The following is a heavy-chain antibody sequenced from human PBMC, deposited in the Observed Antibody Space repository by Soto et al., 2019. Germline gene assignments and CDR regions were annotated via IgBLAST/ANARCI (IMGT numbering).Heavy chain of an antibody. CDR1: GYTFSNYG. D-gene: IGHD6-19*01. CDR2: ISGYNGNT. J-gene: IGHJ6*02. Sequence: QVQLVQSGAEVKKPGASVTVSCKTSGYTFSNYGINWVRQAPGQGLEWMGWISGYNGNTNYAQTVLGRVTMTTDTSTGTVYMELRSLKSDDTAIYYCSRFIMVGGWFDPNYYHGIDVWGQGTTVTVSS. CDR3: SRFIMVGGWFDPNYYHGIDV. V-gene: IGHV1-18*01.